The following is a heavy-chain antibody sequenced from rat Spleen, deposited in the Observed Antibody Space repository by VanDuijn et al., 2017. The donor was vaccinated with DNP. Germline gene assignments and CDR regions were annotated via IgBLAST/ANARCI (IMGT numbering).Heavy chain of an antibody. CDR1: GFTFSNFG. D-gene: IGHD1-3*01. Sequence: EVQLVESGGGLVQPGRSLKLSCAASGFTFSNFGMAWVRQAPTKGLEWVASISYDGGNTYYRDSVKGRFTISRDNAKSSLYLHMDSLRSEDRATYYCTTLNSGTYDSWGQGVMVTVSS. V-gene: IGHV5-20*01. J-gene: IGHJ2*01. CDR2: ISYDGGNT. CDR3: TTLNSGTYDS.